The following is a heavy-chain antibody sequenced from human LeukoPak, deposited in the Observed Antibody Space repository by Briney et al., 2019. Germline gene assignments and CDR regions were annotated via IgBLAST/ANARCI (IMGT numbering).Heavy chain of an antibody. D-gene: IGHD5-24*01. J-gene: IGHJ4*02. V-gene: IGHV3-30*03. Sequence: GGSLRLSCAASGFTFSSYGMHWVRQAPGKGLEWVAVISYDGSNKYYADSVKGRFTISRDNSKNTLYLQMNSLRAEDTAVYYCAIEDMAYWGQGTLVTVSS. CDR1: GFTFSSYG. CDR3: AIEDMAY. CDR2: ISYDGSNK.